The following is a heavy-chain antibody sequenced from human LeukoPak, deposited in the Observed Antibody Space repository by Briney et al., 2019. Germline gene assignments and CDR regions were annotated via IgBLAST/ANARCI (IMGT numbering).Heavy chain of an antibody. J-gene: IGHJ4*02. D-gene: IGHD3-10*01. CDR1: GYTFTSYA. CDR2: MNPNSGNT. Sequence: ASVKVSCKASGYTFTSYAINWVRQAPGQGLEWMGWMNPNSGNTGYAQKFQGRVTMTRNTSISTAYMELSSLRSEDTAVYYCARGRDLWFGEPLDYWGQGTLVTVSS. V-gene: IGHV1-8*02. CDR3: ARGRDLWFGEPLDY.